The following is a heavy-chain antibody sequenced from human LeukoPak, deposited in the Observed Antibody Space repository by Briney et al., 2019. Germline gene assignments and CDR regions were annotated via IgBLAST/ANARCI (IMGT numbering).Heavy chain of an antibody. CDR3: AKDAWRCSGSSCPQYYYYMDA. J-gene: IGHJ6*03. Sequence: PGGSLRLSCAASGFTFSTYGIHWVRQAPGKGLEWVAFIRYDGSEKYYADSMKGRFTISRDNSKNTLYLQMNSLRTEDTAVYYCAKDAWRCSGSSCPQYYYYMDAWGKGTTVTVSS. CDR1: GFTFSTYG. CDR2: IRYDGSEK. V-gene: IGHV3-30*02. D-gene: IGHD6-13*01.